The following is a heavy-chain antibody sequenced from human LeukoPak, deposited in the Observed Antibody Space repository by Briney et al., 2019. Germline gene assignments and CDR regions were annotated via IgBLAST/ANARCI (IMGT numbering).Heavy chain of an antibody. V-gene: IGHV3-23*01. CDR3: AKARYSRGSRYYFDY. Sequence: PGGSLRLSCAASGFTFSSYAMSWVRQAPGKGLEWVSAISGSGGSTYYADSVKGRFTISRDNSKNTPYLQMNSLRAEDTAVYYCAKARYSRGSRYYFDYWGQGTLVTVSS. J-gene: IGHJ4*02. CDR2: ISGSGGST. CDR1: GFTFSSYA. D-gene: IGHD6-13*01.